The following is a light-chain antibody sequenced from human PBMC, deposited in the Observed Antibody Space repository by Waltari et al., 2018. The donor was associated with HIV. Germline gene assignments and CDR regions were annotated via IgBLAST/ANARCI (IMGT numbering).Light chain of an antibody. CDR3: QVWESSNESWV. CDR2: DDT. V-gene: IGLV3-21*02. J-gene: IGLJ3*02. CDR1: NIGSTS. Sequence: SYVVTQPPSVSVAPGHTARITAGGNNIGSTSVQWYQQKAGQAPVVVVYDDTDRPSGIPERFSGSNSGNTATLTISRVEAGDEADDYCQVWESSNESWVFGGGTKLTVL.